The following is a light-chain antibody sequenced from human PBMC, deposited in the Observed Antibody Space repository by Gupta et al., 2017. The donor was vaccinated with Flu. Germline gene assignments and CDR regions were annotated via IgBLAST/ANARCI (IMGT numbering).Light chain of an antibody. V-gene: IGKV3-20*01. CDR1: QGVKNNY. Sequence: GTLSLSPGERGTLSCRASQGVKNNYLAWYQKKPGQAPRLLIYGASTRANGIPDRFSGSGFGAEFTLTISRREPEDFAVYYCQQEGNSPRTFGQGTKVEI. CDR3: QQEGNSPRT. J-gene: IGKJ1*01. CDR2: GAS.